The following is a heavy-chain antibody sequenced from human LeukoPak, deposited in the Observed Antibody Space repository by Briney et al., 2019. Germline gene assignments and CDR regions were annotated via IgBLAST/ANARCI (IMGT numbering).Heavy chain of an antibody. Sequence: LSETLSLTCTVSGGSISSYYWSWIRQPPGKGLEWIGYIYYSGSTNHNPSLKSRVTISVDTSKNQFSLKLSSVTAADTAVYYCATYSSTWPYYFDYWGQGTLVTVSS. D-gene: IGHD6-13*01. V-gene: IGHV4-59*08. CDR1: GGSISSYY. CDR3: ATYSSTWPYYFDY. CDR2: IYYSGST. J-gene: IGHJ4*02.